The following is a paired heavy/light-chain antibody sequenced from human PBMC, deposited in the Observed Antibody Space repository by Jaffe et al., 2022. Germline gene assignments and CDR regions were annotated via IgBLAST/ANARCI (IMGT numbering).Heavy chain of an antibody. CDR3: ARESITIFGVVTHRFDP. J-gene: IGHJ5*02. CDR1: GGSVSSGSYY. CDR2: IYYSGST. V-gene: IGHV4-61*01. D-gene: IGHD3-3*01. Sequence: QVQLQESGPGLVKPSETLSLTCTVSGGSVSSGSYYWSWIRQPPGKGLEWIGYIYYSGSTNYNPSLKSRVTISVDTSKNQFSLKLSSVTAADTAVYYCARESITIFGVVTHRFDPWGQGTLVTVSS.
Light chain of an antibody. CDR1: QGISSA. CDR3: QQFNNYPFT. CDR2: DAS. Sequence: AIQLTQSPSSLSASVGDRVTITCRASQGISSALAWYQQKPGKAPKLLIYDASSLESGVPSRFSGSGSGTDFTLTISSLQPEDFATYYCQQFNNYPFTFGGGTKVEIK. J-gene: IGKJ4*01. V-gene: IGKV1D-13*01.